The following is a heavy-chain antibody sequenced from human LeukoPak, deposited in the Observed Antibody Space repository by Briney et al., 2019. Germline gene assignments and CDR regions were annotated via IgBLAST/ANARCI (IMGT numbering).Heavy chain of an antibody. CDR2: ISSSSSYI. V-gene: IGHV3-21*01. Sequence: PGGSLRLSRAASGFTFSSYEMNWVRQAPGKGLEWVSSISSSSSYIYYADSVKGRFTISRDNAKNSLYLQMNSLRAEDTAVYYCASGPKFLEDYWGQGTLVTVSS. J-gene: IGHJ4*02. D-gene: IGHD3-3*01. CDR1: GFTFSSYE. CDR3: ASGPKFLEDY.